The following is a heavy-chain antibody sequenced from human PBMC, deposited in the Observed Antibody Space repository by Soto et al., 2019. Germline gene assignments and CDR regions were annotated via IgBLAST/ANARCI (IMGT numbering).Heavy chain of an antibody. J-gene: IGHJ6*02. CDR3: ANDVLRFLEWLTHTGYGMDV. Sequence: SETLSLTCTVSGGSISSSSYYWGWIRQPPGKGLEWIGSIYYSGSTYYNPSLKSRVTISVDTSKNQFSLKLSSVTAADTAVYYCANDVLRFLEWLTHTGYGMDVWGQGTTVTVSS. D-gene: IGHD3-3*01. CDR1: GGSISSSSYY. V-gene: IGHV4-39*01. CDR2: IYYSGST.